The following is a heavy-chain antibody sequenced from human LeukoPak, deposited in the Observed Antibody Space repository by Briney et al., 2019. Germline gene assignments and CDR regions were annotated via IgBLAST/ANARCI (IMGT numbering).Heavy chain of an antibody. J-gene: IGHJ3*02. V-gene: IGHV3-74*01. Sequence: PGGSLRLSCAASGFSFSNYWMHWVRQAPGKGLVWVSRINSDGSSTTYADSVKGRFAISRDNAKNTLYLQMNSLRAEDTAVYYCARDQGLRHPPAAFDIWGQGTMVTVSS. CDR3: ARDQGLRHPPAAFDI. CDR2: INSDGSST. D-gene: IGHD6-25*01. CDR1: GFSFSNYW.